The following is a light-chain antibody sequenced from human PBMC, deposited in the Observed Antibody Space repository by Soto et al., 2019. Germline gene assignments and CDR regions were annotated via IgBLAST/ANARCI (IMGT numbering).Light chain of an antibody. CDR3: QYYNNWLAT. V-gene: IGKV3-15*01. CDR2: AAS. CDR1: QSVSSN. Sequence: EIVMIQSPATLSVSPGERATLSCRASQSVSSNLAWYQQKPGQAPRLLIYAASTRATGVSARFSGSGSGTEFTLTISSLQSEDFTIYYCQYYNNWLATFGGGTKVDIK. J-gene: IGKJ4*01.